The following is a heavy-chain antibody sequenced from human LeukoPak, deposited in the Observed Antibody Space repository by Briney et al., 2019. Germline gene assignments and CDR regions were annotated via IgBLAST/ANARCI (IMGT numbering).Heavy chain of an antibody. CDR3: ASEDTAMVTGNWFDP. CDR1: GFTFSSYA. Sequence: GGSLRLSCAASGFTFSSYAMSWVRQAPGKGLEWVSAISGSGGSTYYADSVKGRFTISRDNSKNTLYLQMNSLRAEDTAVYYCASEDTAMVTGNWFDPWGQGTLVTVSS. D-gene: IGHD5-18*01. CDR2: ISGSGGST. V-gene: IGHV3-23*01. J-gene: IGHJ5*02.